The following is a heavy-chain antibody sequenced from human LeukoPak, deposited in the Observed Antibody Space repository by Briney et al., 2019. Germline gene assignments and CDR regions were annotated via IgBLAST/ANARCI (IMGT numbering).Heavy chain of an antibody. CDR2: ISGSGDST. CDR3: AKGYYDSSGYGIFDY. D-gene: IGHD3-22*01. Sequence: SGGSLRLSCAASGFTFSSYAMTWVRQAPGKGLEWVSTISGSGDSTYYADSVKGRFTISRDNSKNTLYLQMNSLRAEDTAVYYCAKGYYDSSGYGIFDYWGQGTLVTVSS. J-gene: IGHJ4*02. CDR1: GFTFSSYA. V-gene: IGHV3-23*01.